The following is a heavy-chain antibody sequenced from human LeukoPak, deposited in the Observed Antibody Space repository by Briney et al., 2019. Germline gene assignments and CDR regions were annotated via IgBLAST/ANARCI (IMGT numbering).Heavy chain of an antibody. J-gene: IGHJ6*02. CDR1: GGSISSYY. CDR3: ARERVYYYYGMDV. V-gene: IGHV4-59*12. CDR2: IYYSGST. Sequence: SETLSLTCTVSGGSISSYYWSWIRQPPGKGLEWIGYIYYSGSTNYNPSLKSRVTISVDTSKNQFSLKLSSVTAADTAVYYCARERVYYYYGMDVWGQGTTVTVSS.